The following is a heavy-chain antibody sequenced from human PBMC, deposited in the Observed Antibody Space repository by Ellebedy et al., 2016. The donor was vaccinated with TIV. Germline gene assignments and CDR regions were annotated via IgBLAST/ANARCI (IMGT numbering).Heavy chain of an antibody. CDR3: ARGRYSSGWYDY. J-gene: IGHJ4*02. CDR1: GGSFSGYY. V-gene: IGHV4-34*01. CDR2: INHSGST. D-gene: IGHD6-19*01. Sequence: SETLSLXCAVYGGSFSGYYWSWIRQPPGEGLEWIGEINHSGSTNYNPSLKSRVTISVDTSKNQFSLKLSSVTAADTAVYYCARGRYSSGWYDYWGQGTLVTVSS.